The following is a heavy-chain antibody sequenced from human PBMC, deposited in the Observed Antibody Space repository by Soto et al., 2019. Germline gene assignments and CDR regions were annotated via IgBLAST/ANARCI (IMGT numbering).Heavy chain of an antibody. CDR1: GFTFVGYG. Sequence: GGSLRLSCAASGFTFVGYGIHWVRQAPGKGLEWAAAISYDGRNTYYADSVQGRFAISRDNSKNTMYLQMNSLRVEDTAVYYCARAKWHDGSGRVREFDYWGQGALVTVSS. CDR2: ISYDGRNT. D-gene: IGHD3-10*01. CDR3: ARAKWHDGSGRVREFDY. J-gene: IGHJ4*02. V-gene: IGHV3-33*01.